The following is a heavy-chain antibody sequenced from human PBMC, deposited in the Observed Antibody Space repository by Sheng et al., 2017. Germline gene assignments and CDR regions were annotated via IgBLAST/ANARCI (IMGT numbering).Heavy chain of an antibody. J-gene: IGHJ6*03. Sequence: QVQLVQSGAEVKKPGSSVKVSCKASGGTFSSYAISWVRQAPGQGLEWMGGIIPIFGTANYAQKFQGRVTITTDESTSTAYMELSSLRSEDTAVYYCARDRGCGGDCYSGYYYYYYMDVWGKGTTVTVSS. D-gene: IGHD2-21*01. CDR3: ARDRGCGGDCYSGYYYYYYMDV. CDR2: IIPIFGTA. V-gene: IGHV1-69*05. CDR1: GGTFSSYA.